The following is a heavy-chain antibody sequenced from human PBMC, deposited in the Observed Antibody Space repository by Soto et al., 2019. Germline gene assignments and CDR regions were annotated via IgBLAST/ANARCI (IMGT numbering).Heavy chain of an antibody. CDR2: ISGSGGST. V-gene: IGHV3-23*01. J-gene: IGHJ6*02. CDR1: GFTFSSYA. CDR3: SKNNTPEVAAAAHLFYYYYYYGMDV. Sequence: EVQLLESGGGLVQPGGSLRLSCAASGFTFSSYAMSWVRQAPGKGLEWVSAISGSGGSTYYADSVKGRFTISRDNSKNKLYQQMNSRRAEDAAVVYYSKNNTPEVAAAAHLFYYYYYYGMDVWGQGTTVTVSS. D-gene: IGHD2-2*01.